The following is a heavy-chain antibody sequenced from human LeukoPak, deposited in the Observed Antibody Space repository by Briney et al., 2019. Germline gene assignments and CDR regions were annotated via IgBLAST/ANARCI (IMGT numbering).Heavy chain of an antibody. J-gene: IGHJ5*02. CDR1: GGSISSSSYY. V-gene: IGHV4-39*01. Sequence: SETLSLTCTVSGGSISSSSYYWGWIRQPPGKRLEWIGSIYYSGSTYYNPSLKSRVTISVDTSKNQFSLKLSSVTASDTAVYYCARRVYYDFWSGRNHNWFDPWDQATLVTVSS. D-gene: IGHD3-3*01. CDR2: IYYSGST. CDR3: ARRVYYDFWSGRNHNWFDP.